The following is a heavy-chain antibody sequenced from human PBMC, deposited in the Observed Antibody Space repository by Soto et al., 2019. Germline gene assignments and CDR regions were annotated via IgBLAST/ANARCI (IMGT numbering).Heavy chain of an antibody. D-gene: IGHD2-8*02. J-gene: IGHJ4*02. V-gene: IGHV4-39*01. Sequence: QLQLQESGPGLVKPSETLSLTCTVSGGSISSSSYYWGWIRQPPGKGLEWIGSIYYSGSTYYNPSLKSRVTISVDTSKNQFSLKLSSVTAADTAVYYCARHGDVVRVPFDYWGQGTLVTVSS. CDR2: IYYSGST. CDR1: GGSISSSSYY. CDR3: ARHGDVVRVPFDY.